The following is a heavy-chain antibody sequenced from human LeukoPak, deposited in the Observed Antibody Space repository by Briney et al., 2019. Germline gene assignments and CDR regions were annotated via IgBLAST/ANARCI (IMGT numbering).Heavy chain of an antibody. J-gene: IGHJ4*02. D-gene: IGHD2-15*01. CDR1: GYTFTSYG. V-gene: IGHV1-18*01. CDR2: ISAYNGNT. CDR3: ARTCSGGSCYSGYFDY. Sequence: ASVEVSCKASGYTFTSYGISWVRQAPGQGLEWMGWISAYNGNTNYAQKLQGRVTMTTDTSTSTAYMELRSLRSDDTAVYYCARTCSGGSCYSGYFDYWGQGTLVTVSS.